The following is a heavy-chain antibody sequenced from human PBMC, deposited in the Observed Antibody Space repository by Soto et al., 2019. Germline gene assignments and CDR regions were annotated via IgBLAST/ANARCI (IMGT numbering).Heavy chain of an antibody. V-gene: IGHV3-7*01. CDR3: AKDRVGTTRDKAPDF. Sequence: EVQLVESGGGLVQPGESLRLSCGASGFTFSSYWMSWVRQAPGKGLEWVANINQDGSEKYYVDSVKGRFTISRDNAKNSLYLQMNSLRAEDTAVYYCAKDRVGTTRDKAPDFWGQGTLVTVSS. J-gene: IGHJ4*02. D-gene: IGHD1-26*01. CDR2: INQDGSEK. CDR1: GFTFSSYW.